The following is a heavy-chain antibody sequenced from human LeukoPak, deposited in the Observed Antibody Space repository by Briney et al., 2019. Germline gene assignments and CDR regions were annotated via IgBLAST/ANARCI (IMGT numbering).Heavy chain of an antibody. J-gene: IGHJ4*02. Sequence: GSLRLSCAASGLIFSTYNMNWVRQAPGKGLEWVSSIISTSDIYYADSVKGRFTISRDNAKNSLYLQMNSLRAEDTAIYYCASVRSGDTRDFDYWGQGTLVTVSS. CDR3: ASVRSGDTRDFDY. D-gene: IGHD4-17*01. CDR1: GLIFSTYN. CDR2: IISTSDI. V-gene: IGHV3-21*01.